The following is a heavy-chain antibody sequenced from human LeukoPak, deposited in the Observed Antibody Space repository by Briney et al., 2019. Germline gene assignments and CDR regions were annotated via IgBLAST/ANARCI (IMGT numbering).Heavy chain of an antibody. V-gene: IGHV4-59*01. J-gene: IGHJ4*02. CDR2: IYYSGST. Sequence: PSETLSLTCTVSGGSISSYYWSWIRQPPGKGLEWIGYIYYSGSTNYNPSLKSRVTISVDTSKNQFSLRLSSVTAADTAVYYCARGGGDSVRPLSAAAPFGSSSHFDYWGQGTLVTVSS. CDR3: ARGGGDSVRPLSAAAPFGSSSHFDY. CDR1: GGSISSYY. D-gene: IGHD2-21*02.